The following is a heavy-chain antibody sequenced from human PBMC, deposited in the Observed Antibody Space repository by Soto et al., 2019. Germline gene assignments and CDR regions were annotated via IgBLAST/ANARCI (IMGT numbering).Heavy chain of an antibody. D-gene: IGHD2-21*02. CDR2: INHSGST. CDR1: GGSINNGGYY. V-gene: IGHV4-34*01. J-gene: IGHJ1*01. Sequence: PSETLSLTCTVSGGSINNGGYYWSWIRQHPGKGLEWIGEINHSGSTNYNPSLKSRVTISVDTSKNQFSLKLSSVTAADTAVYYCARLRMVVTASRAEYFQHWGQGTLVTVS. CDR3: ARLRMVVTASRAEYFQH.